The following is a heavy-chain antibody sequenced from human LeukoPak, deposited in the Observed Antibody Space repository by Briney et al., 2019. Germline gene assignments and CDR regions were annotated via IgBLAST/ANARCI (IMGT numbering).Heavy chain of an antibody. J-gene: IGHJ3*02. CDR2: ISYDGSNK. D-gene: IGHD6-19*01. V-gene: IGHV3-30*04. Sequence: PGRSLRLSCAASGFTFSSYAMHWVRQAPGKGLEWVAVISYDGSNKYYADSAKGRFTISRDNSKNTLYLQMNSLRAEDTAVYYCARDKQWLSAFDIWGQGTMVTVSS. CDR3: ARDKQWLSAFDI. CDR1: GFTFSSYA.